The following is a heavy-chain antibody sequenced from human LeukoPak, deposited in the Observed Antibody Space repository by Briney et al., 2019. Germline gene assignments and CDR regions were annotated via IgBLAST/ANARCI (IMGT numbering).Heavy chain of an antibody. V-gene: IGHV3-21*01. CDR1: GFTFSSYS. J-gene: IGHJ4*02. CDR3: ARDFSPIDY. D-gene: IGHD2/OR15-2a*01. CDR2: ISSSSSYI. Sequence: GGSLRLSCAASGFTFSSYSMNWVRQAPGKGVEWVSSISSSSSYIYYADSVKGRFTISRDNAKNSLYLQMNSVRAEDTDVYYCARDFSPIDYRGQGTLVTVSS.